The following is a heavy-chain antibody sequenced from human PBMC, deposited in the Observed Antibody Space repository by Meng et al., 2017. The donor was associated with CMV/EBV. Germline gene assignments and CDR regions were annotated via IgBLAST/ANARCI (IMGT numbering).Heavy chain of an antibody. J-gene: IGHJ4*02. CDR2: ISYDGSNK. Sequence: GRLVEAGGDSVKPGGSLRLFCASFGFSFSSYAMHWVRQAPGKGLEWVAVISYDGSNKYYADSVKGRFTISRDDSKNTLYLQMNSLKTEDTAVYYCTGIAAGWGQGTLVTVSS. CDR3: TGIAAG. CDR1: GFSFSSYA. V-gene: IGHV3-30-3*01. D-gene: IGHD6-13*01.